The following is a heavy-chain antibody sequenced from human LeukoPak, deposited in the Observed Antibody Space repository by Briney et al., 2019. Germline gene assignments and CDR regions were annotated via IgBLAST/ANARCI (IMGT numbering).Heavy chain of an antibody. CDR3: ARLVGRQLGGFYYYYGMDV. CDR1: GYTFTSNG. CDR2: ISAYNGNT. J-gene: IGHJ6*02. V-gene: IGHV1-18*01. D-gene: IGHD6-6*01. Sequence: ASVKVSCKASGYTFTSNGISWVRQAPGQGLEWMGWISAYNGNTNYAQKLQGRVTMTTDTSTSTAYMELRSLRSDDTAVYYCARLVGRQLGGFYYYYGMDVWGQGTTVTVSS.